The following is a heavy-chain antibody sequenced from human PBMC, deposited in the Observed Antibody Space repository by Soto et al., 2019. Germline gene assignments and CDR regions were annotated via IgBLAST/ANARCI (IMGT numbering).Heavy chain of an antibody. Sequence: EVQLLESGGGLVQPGGSLRLSCAASGFTFASYAMSWVRQAPGKGLEWVSTISGSGGSTYNVDSVKGRFTISRDNSKNTLYLQMNTLSAEDTAVYYGTKEGSSTWYVTGYDYWGQGTLVTVSS. D-gene: IGHD6-13*01. CDR1: GFTFASYA. CDR3: TKEGSSTWYVTGYDY. J-gene: IGHJ4*02. CDR2: ISGSGGST. V-gene: IGHV3-23*01.